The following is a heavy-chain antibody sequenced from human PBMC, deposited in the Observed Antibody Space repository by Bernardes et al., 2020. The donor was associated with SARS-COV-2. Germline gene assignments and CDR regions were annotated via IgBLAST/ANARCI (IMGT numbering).Heavy chain of an antibody. D-gene: IGHD2-21*01. Sequence: GGSLRLSCAASGFTFSSYAMSWVRQAPGKGLEWVSAISGSGGSTYYADSVKGRFTISRDNSKNTLYLQMNSLRAEDTAVYYCAKVPTVYGIAYYFDYWGQGTLVTVSS. J-gene: IGHJ4*02. CDR1: GFTFSSYA. CDR2: ISGSGGST. CDR3: AKVPTVYGIAYYFDY. V-gene: IGHV3-23*01.